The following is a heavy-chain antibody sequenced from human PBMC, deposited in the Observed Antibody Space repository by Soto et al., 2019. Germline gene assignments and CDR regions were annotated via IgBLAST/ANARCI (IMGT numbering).Heavy chain of an antibody. J-gene: IGHJ4*02. CDR2: IYWDDDK. CDR1: GFSLSTIAVG. CDR3: AHMSYTSKFFDY. D-gene: IGHD3-10*01. V-gene: IGHV2-5*02. Sequence: QITLKESGPTLVKPTQTLTLTCTFSGFSLSTIAVGVGWIRQPPGKALEWLAHIYWDDDKRYSPSLKTRVTIXKXXSKNQVVLTMTNMDPVDTATYYCAHMSYTSKFFDYWGQGTLVTVSS.